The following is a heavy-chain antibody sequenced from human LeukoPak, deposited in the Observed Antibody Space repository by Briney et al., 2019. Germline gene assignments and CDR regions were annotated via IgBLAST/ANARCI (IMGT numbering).Heavy chain of an antibody. CDR2: IYIGGST. J-gene: IGHJ3*02. D-gene: IGHD3-10*01. Sequence: PGGSLRLSCAASRFTVSSNYMSWVRQAPGKGLEWVSVIYIGGSTYYADSVKGRFTISRDNSKNTLYLQMNSLSAEDKAVYYCGTDHAQWFGEVNDAFDIWGQGTMVTVSS. CDR3: GTDHAQWFGEVNDAFDI. V-gene: IGHV3-53*01. CDR1: RFTVSSNY.